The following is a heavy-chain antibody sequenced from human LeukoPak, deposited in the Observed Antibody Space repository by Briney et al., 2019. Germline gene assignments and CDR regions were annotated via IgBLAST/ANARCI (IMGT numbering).Heavy chain of an antibody. CDR3: AKDRRAGSYDY. Sequence: GGTLRLSCAASGFTFSTYGMTWVRQAPGKGLEWVSAISGSGGNTYYADSVKGRFTISRDNSKNTLYLQMNSLRAEDTAVYYCAKDRRAGSYDYWGQGTLVTVSS. V-gene: IGHV3-23*01. J-gene: IGHJ4*02. CDR2: ISGSGGNT. D-gene: IGHD3-10*01. CDR1: GFTFSTYG.